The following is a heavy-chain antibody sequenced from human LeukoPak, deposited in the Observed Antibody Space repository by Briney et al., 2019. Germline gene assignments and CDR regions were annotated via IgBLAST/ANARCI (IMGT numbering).Heavy chain of an antibody. CDR2: ISAYNGNT. CDR3: ARLDTAMTFRD. D-gene: IGHD5-18*01. Sequence: ASVKVSCKASGYTFTNYGINWVRQAPGQGLEWMGWISAYNGNTNYAQKFQGRVTMTTDTSTSTAYVELRSLTSDDTAVYYCARLDTAMTFRDWGQGTLVTVSS. CDR1: GYTFTNYG. J-gene: IGHJ4*02. V-gene: IGHV1-18*01.